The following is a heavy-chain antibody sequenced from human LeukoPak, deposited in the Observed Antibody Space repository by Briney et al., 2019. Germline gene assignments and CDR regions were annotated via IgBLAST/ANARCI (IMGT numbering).Heavy chain of an antibody. CDR2: ISYDGSNK. Sequence: GGSLRLSCAASGFTFSSYAMHWVPQAPAKGLEWVAVISYDGSNKYYADSVKGRFTISRDNAKNSLYLQMNNLRAEDMAVYYCATLESYWGQGTLVTVSS. CDR1: GFTFSSYA. V-gene: IGHV3-30-3*01. J-gene: IGHJ4*02. CDR3: ATLESY.